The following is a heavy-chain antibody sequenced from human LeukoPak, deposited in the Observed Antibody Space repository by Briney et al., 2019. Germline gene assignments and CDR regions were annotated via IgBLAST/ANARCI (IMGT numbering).Heavy chain of an antibody. J-gene: IGHJ4*02. D-gene: IGHD2-2*01. CDR1: GFTFSSYG. V-gene: IGHV3-30*03. Sequence: GGSLRLSCAASGFTFSSYGMHWVRQAPGKGLEWVAVISYDGSNKYYADSVKGRFTISRDNSKNTLYLQMNSLRAEDTAVYYCARAFWRQGSSTDVWGQGTLVTVSS. CDR3: ARAFWRQGSSTDV. CDR2: ISYDGSNK.